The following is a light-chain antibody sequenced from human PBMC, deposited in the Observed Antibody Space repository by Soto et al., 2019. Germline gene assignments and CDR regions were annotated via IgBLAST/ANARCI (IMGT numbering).Light chain of an antibody. J-gene: IGKJ3*01. V-gene: IGKV1-39*01. CDR3: QQSYSTPLT. CDR2: AAS. CDR1: QSISSY. Sequence: DIQMTQSPSSLSASVGDRVTITCRASQSISSYLNWYQQKPGKAPKLLIYAASSLQSGVPSRFRGSGSGTDFTLTISSLQPEDVATYYCQQSYSTPLTFGPGTKVDIK.